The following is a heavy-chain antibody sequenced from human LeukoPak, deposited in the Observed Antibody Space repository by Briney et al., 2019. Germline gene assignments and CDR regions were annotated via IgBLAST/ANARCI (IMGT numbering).Heavy chain of an antibody. V-gene: IGHV3-23*01. Sequence: GGSLRLSCAASGFTFSNAWMSWVRQAPGKGLEWVSSISGSGGSTYYVDSVKGRFTISRDNSKNTLYLQMNSLRAEDTAVYYCAKPVTVVLTGYYNGFDYWGQGTLVTVSS. D-gene: IGHD3-9*01. CDR3: AKPVTVVLTGYYNGFDY. CDR1: GFTFSNAW. J-gene: IGHJ4*02. CDR2: ISGSGGST.